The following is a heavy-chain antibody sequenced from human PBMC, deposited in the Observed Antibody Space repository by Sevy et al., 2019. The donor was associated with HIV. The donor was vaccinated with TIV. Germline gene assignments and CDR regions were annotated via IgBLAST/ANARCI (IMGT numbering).Heavy chain of an antibody. CDR3: ARDIASVDY. J-gene: IGHJ4*02. V-gene: IGHV4-38-2*02. CDR1: GYSTNNGYY. Sequence: SETLSLTCTVSGYSTNNGYYWGWIRQPPGKGLEWIGTIYHSGSTYYNPSLESRVTISVDTSKNQFSLNLTSVTAADTAVYYCARDIASVDYWGQGTLVTVSS. D-gene: IGHD6-13*01. CDR2: IYHSGST.